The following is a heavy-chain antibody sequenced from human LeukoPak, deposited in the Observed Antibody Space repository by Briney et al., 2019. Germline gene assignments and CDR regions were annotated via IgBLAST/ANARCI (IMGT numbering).Heavy chain of an antibody. J-gene: IGHJ4*02. Sequence: PGGSLRLSCAASGFTFSTYSMNWVRQAPGKGLEWVSFISSSSSYIYYADSVKGRFTISRDNAKNSLYLQMNSLRAEDTAVYYCASQDAAAGPFDYWGQGTLVTVSS. D-gene: IGHD6-13*01. CDR3: ASQDAAAGPFDY. CDR1: GFTFSTYS. CDR2: ISSSSSYI. V-gene: IGHV3-21*01.